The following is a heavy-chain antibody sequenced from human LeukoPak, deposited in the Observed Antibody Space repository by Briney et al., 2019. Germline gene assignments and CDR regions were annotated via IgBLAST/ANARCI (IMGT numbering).Heavy chain of an antibody. CDR3: ARVRNSVEVPSATGAAHGFDP. D-gene: IGHD2-2*01. CDR2: INHSGST. J-gene: IGHJ5*02. Sequence: PSETLSLTCAVYGGSFSGYYWSWIRQPPGKGLEWIGEINHSGSTNYNPALKSRVTKSADTSKNQFSLKLSSVIAADTAVYYCARVRNSVEVPSATGAAHGFDPWGQGTLVTVSS. V-gene: IGHV4-34*01. CDR1: GGSFSGYY.